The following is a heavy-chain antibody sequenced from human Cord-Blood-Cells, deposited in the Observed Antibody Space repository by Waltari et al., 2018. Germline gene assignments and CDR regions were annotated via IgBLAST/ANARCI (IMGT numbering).Heavy chain of an antibody. Sequence: EVQLLESGGGLVQPGGSLRLSCAASGFTFSSYAMSWVRQAPGKGLEWGSAISGSGGSTYYADSVKGRFTIARDNSKNTLYLQMNSLRAEDTAVYYCAKGLKFTNYDILTGYYFQHWGQGTLVTVSS. CDR2: ISGSGGST. J-gene: IGHJ1*01. V-gene: IGHV3-23*01. CDR1: GFTFSSYA. CDR3: AKGLKFTNYDILTGYYFQH. D-gene: IGHD3-9*01.